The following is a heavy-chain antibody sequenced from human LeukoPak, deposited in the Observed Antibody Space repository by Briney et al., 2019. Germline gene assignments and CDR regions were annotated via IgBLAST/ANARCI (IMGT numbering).Heavy chain of an antibody. CDR1: GGSISSSSYY. Sequence: PSETLSLTCTVSGGSISSSSYYWGWIRQPPGKGLEWIGSIYYSGSTYYNPSLKSRVTISVDTSKDQFSLKLSSVTAADTAVYYCARDDGYSSSWYGGYNWFDPWGQGTLVTVSS. J-gene: IGHJ5*02. CDR3: ARDDGYSSSWYGGYNWFDP. V-gene: IGHV4-39*07. D-gene: IGHD6-13*01. CDR2: IYYSGST.